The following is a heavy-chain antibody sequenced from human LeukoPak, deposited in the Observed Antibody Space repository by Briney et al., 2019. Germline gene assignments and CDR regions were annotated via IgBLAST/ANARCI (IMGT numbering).Heavy chain of an antibody. CDR1: GGSISSYY. CDR2: IYHSGST. V-gene: IGHV4-59*08. CDR3: ARHVDYFDY. D-gene: IGHD2-21*01. J-gene: IGHJ4*02. Sequence: SETLSLTCTVSGGSISSYYWSWIRQPPGKGLEWIGYIYHSGSTNYNPSLKSRVAISVDTSKNQLSLKLSSVTAADTAVYYCARHVDYFDYWGQGTLVTVSS.